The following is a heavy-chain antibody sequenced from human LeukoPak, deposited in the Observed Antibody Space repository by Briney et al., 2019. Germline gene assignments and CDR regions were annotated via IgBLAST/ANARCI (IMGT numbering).Heavy chain of an antibody. V-gene: IGHV3-23*01. D-gene: IGHD1-1*01. J-gene: IGHJ4*02. CDR2: ASYYVGKQ. Sequence: GGSLTLSCAASGFTFSDYAMSWVRQAPGKGLEWVSTASYYVGKQYHADSVRGRFTVSRDNSRNTVALQMSSLRVEDTGIYYCAKAGIGADGAGFLCEYWGQGTLVTVSS. CDR1: GFTFSDYA. CDR3: AKAGIGADGAGFLCEY.